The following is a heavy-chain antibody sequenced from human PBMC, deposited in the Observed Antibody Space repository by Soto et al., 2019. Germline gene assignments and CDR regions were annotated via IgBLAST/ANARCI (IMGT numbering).Heavy chain of an antibody. Sequence: QVQLVQSEAEVQKPGASVKVSCKASGYIFKNYGISWVRQAPGQGLEWLGWIYPKEDRANIAQNFQGRVTLTTDTPTSTAYLELRSLRSDDSAVYFCARDIDYDIDYWGQGTLVTVSS. V-gene: IGHV1-18*01. CDR3: ARDIDYDIDY. CDR2: IYPKEDRA. CDR1: GYIFKNYG. D-gene: IGHD4-17*01. J-gene: IGHJ4*02.